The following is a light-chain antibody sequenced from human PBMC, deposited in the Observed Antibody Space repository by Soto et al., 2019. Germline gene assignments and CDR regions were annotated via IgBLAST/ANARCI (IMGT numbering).Light chain of an antibody. CDR3: AAWDDSLSAVV. CDR1: SSNIGSNY. J-gene: IGLJ2*01. V-gene: IGLV1-47*01. Sequence: QSVLTQPPSASGTPGQRVTISCSGSSSNIGSNYVYWYQQFPGSAPKLLIYRNDQRPSGVPDRFSGSKSGTSASLAISGPRSEDEAEYYCAAWDDSLSAVVFGGGTQLTVL. CDR2: RND.